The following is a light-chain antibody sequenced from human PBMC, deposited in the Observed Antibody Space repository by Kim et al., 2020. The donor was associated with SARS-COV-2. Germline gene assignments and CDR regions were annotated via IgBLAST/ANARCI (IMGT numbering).Light chain of an antibody. J-gene: IGKJ4*01. CDR2: GAS. V-gene: IGKV3-20*01. CDR1: QSVSSSY. CDR3: QQYGSSPPLT. Sequence: PGERAPLSCRASQSVSSSYLAWYQQKPGQAPRLLIYGASSRATGIPDRFSGSGSGTDFTLTISRLEPEDFAVYYCQQYGSSPPLTFGGGTKVEIK.